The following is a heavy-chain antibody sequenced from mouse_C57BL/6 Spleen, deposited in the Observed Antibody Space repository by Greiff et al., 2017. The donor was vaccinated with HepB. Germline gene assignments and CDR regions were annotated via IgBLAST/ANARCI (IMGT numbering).Heavy chain of an antibody. CDR1: GYAFSSYW. V-gene: IGHV1-80*01. CDR3: ARSVCRGFAY. Sequence: VQRVESGAELVKPGASVKISCKASGYAFSSYWMNWVKQRPGKGLEWIGQIYPGDGDTNYNGKFKGKATLTADKSSSTAYMQLSSLTSEDSAVYFGARSVCRGFAYWGQGTLVTVSA. J-gene: IGHJ3*01. CDR2: IYPGDGDT.